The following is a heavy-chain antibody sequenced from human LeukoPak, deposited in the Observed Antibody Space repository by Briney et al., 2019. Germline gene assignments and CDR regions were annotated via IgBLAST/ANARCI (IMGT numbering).Heavy chain of an antibody. D-gene: IGHD3-22*01. CDR2: IYSGGST. Sequence: GGSLRLSCAASGFTVSSNYMSWVRQAPGKGLEWVSVIYSGGSTYYADSVKGRFAISRDNSKNTLYLQMNSLRAEDTAVYYCARGDDSSGYYYGDFDYWGQGTLVTVSS. CDR3: ARGDDSSGYYYGDFDY. CDR1: GFTVSSNY. J-gene: IGHJ4*02. V-gene: IGHV3-66*01.